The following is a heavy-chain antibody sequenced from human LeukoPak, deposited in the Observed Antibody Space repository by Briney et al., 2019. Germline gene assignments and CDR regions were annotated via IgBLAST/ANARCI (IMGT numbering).Heavy chain of an antibody. Sequence: ASVKVSCKASGYCFTNYYMHWVRQAPGQGLEWMGMINPSCGSTTYAQKFQGRVTMTRDMSTSTVYMELSSLTSEDTAVYYCARTRGYYFDYRGQGTLFTVSS. CDR1: GYCFTNYY. CDR2: INPSCGST. D-gene: IGHD3-10*01. CDR3: ARTRGYYFDY. J-gene: IGHJ4*02. V-gene: IGHV1-46*01.